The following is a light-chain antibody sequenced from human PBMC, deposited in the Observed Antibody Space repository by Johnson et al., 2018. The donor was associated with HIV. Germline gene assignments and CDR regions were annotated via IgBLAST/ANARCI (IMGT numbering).Light chain of an antibody. Sequence: QSLLTQPPSVSAAPGQKVTISCSGSSSTIGNNYVSWYQVLPGAAPKLLIYKNNERPSGIPDRFSGSKSGTSATLDITGLQTGDEADYYCGTWDSSLGAHYVFGTGTKVTVL. V-gene: IGLV1-51*02. CDR1: SSTIGNNY. J-gene: IGLJ1*01. CDR2: KNN. CDR3: GTWDSSLGAHYV.